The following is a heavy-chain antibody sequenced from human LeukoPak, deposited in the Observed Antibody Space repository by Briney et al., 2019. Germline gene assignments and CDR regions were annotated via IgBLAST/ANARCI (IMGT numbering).Heavy chain of an antibody. J-gene: IGHJ4*02. CDR3: ARLGAGQRYFDWLFPYYFDY. V-gene: IGHV5-51*01. D-gene: IGHD3-9*01. CDR2: IYPGDSDT. CDR1: GYSFTSYW. Sequence: HGESLKISCKGSGYSFTSYWIGWVRQMPGKGLEWMGIIYPGDSDTRYSPSFQGQVTISADKSISTAYLQWSSLKASDTAMYYCARLGAGQRYFDWLFPYYFDYWGQGTLVTVSS.